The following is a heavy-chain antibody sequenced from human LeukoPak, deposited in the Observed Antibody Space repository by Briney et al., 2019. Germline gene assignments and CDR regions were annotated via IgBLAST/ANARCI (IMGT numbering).Heavy chain of an antibody. Sequence: GGSLRLSCAASGFTFSSHGMIWVRQAPGKGLEWVSGISGSGGRTYYADSVKGRFTISRDNSNHMLYLQMNSLIAEDTAIYYCAKDDDWLRFEHWGRGTPVSVSS. CDR1: GFTFSSHG. CDR3: AKDDDWLRFEH. V-gene: IGHV3-23*01. D-gene: IGHD5-12*01. CDR2: ISGSGGRT. J-gene: IGHJ4*02.